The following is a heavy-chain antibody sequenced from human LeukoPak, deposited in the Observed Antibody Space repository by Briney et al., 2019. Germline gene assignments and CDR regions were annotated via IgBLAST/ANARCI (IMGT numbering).Heavy chain of an antibody. CDR1: GFTFSRYW. Sequence: GGSLRLSCAASGFTFSRYWMSWVRQAPGKGLEWVANIKKDGREKYYVDSVEGRFTISRDNAENSLYLKMNSLRVEDRALYYCAREVYGDSMPGVGWFDPWGQGTLVTVSS. V-gene: IGHV3-7*01. D-gene: IGHD4-17*01. J-gene: IGHJ5*02. CDR2: IKKDGREK. CDR3: AREVYGDSMPGVGWFDP.